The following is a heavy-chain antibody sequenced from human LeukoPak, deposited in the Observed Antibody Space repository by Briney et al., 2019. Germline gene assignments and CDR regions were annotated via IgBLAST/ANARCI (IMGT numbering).Heavy chain of an antibody. CDR3: ARLTALAGHRGAFDI. CDR1: GGSIGGHTFY. V-gene: IGHV4-39*01. CDR2: IYHNGNT. J-gene: IGHJ3*02. D-gene: IGHD6-19*01. Sequence: SETLSLTCNVSGGSIGGHTFYWDWIRQPPGKGLEWIATIYHNGNTFYNPSLKSRVAISIDMSKSQFSLHLSSVTAADTAIYYCARLTALAGHRGAFDIWGPGTMVTVSS.